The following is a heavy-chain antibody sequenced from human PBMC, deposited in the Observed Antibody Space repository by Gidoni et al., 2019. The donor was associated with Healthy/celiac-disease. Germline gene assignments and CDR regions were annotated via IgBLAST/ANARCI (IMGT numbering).Heavy chain of an antibody. V-gene: IGHV3-33*01. CDR1: GFTFSSYG. D-gene: IGHD1-20*01. CDR3: AREGLITIDYYYGMDV. Sequence: QVQLVESGGGVVQPGRSLRLSCAASGFTFSSYGIHWVRQAPGKGLEWVAVIWYDGSNKYYADSVKGRFTISRDNSKNTLYLQMNSLRAEDTAVYYCAREGLITIDYYYGMDVWGQGTTVTVSS. J-gene: IGHJ6*02. CDR2: IWYDGSNK.